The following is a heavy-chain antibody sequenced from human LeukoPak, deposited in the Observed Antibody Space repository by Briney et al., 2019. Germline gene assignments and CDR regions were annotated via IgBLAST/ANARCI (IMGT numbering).Heavy chain of an antibody. V-gene: IGHV3-15*01. CDR2: IKSKTDGGTT. D-gene: IGHD1-26*01. J-gene: IGHJ3*02. Sequence: GGSLRLSCAASGFTFSNAWMSWVRQAPGKGLEWVGRIKSKTDGGTTDYAAPVKGRFTISRDDSKNTLYLQMNSLKTEDTAVYYCTTSIVGATKWGAFDIWGQGTMVTVSS. CDR1: GFTFSNAW. CDR3: TTSIVGATKWGAFDI.